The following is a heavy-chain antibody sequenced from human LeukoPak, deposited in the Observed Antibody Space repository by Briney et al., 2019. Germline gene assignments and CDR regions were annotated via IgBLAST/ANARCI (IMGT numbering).Heavy chain of an antibody. CDR1: GFIFSSYA. CDR2: ISGSGGST. V-gene: IGHV3-23*01. D-gene: IGHD6-13*01. CDR3: AKGQHGAAAGTPIDY. Sequence: GESLRLSCAASGFIFSSYAMSWVRQAPGKGLEWVSAISGSGGSTYYADSVKGRFTISRDNSKNTLYLQMNSLRAEDTAVYYCAKGQHGAAAGTPIDYWGQGTLVTVSS. J-gene: IGHJ4*02.